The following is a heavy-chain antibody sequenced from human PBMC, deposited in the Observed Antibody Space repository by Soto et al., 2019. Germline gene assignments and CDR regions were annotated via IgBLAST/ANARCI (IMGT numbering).Heavy chain of an antibody. Sequence: QLQLQESGPGLVKPSETLSLTCSVSGGSFSSKNYYWGWIRQPPGKGLEWIGIIYYSGTTYYNPSLKSRVIISVDTSKNQFSLKLSSVTAADTAVYYCARRPSYYYDSSGFDPFDYWGQGTLVTVSS. CDR3: ARRPSYYYDSSGFDPFDY. V-gene: IGHV4-39*01. CDR2: IYYSGTT. D-gene: IGHD3-22*01. CDR1: GGSFSSKNYY. J-gene: IGHJ4*02.